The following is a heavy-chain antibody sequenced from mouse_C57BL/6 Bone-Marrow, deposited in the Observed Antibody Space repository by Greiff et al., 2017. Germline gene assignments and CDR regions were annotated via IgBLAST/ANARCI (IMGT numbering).Heavy chain of an antibody. V-gene: IGHV5-4*01. J-gene: IGHJ4*01. CDR1: GFTFSSYA. CDR2: ISDGGSYT. Sequence: EVQVVESGGGLVKPGGSLKLSCAASGFTFSSYAMSWVRQTPEKRLEWVATISDGGSYTYYPDNVKGRFTISRDNAKNNVYLQMSHLKSEDTAMYYCSRWDSSGFSYAMDYWGQGTSVTVSS. D-gene: IGHD3-2*02. CDR3: SRWDSSGFSYAMDY.